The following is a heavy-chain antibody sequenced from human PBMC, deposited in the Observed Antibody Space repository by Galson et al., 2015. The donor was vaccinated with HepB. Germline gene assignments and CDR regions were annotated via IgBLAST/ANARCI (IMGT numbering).Heavy chain of an antibody. CDR2: ISSSGSTI. CDR1: GFTFSDYY. V-gene: IGHV3-11*01. D-gene: IGHD2-21*01. J-gene: IGHJ5*02. Sequence: SLRLSCAASGFTFSDYYMSWIRQAPGKGLEWVSYISSSGSTIYYADSVKGRFTISRDNAKNSLYLQMNSLRAEDTAVYYCARDLPYCGGDCYSRGWFDPWGQGTLVTVSS. CDR3: ARDLPYCGGDCYSRGWFDP.